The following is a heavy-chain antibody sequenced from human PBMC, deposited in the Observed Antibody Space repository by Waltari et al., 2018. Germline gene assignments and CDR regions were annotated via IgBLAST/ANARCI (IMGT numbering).Heavy chain of an antibody. V-gene: IGHV3-30*18. D-gene: IGHD1-26*01. Sequence: QVQLVESGGGVVQPGRSLRLSCVAAGLPFSTFAMHWVRQAPGKGLEWVAAIWYDGSNKYYGDSLKGRITISRDNSKNTVFLQMESLRPDDTGLYYCAKDKTTTLATFPDYWGQGTLVTVSS. CDR1: GLPFSTFA. CDR3: AKDKTTTLATFPDY. J-gene: IGHJ4*02. CDR2: IWYDGSNK.